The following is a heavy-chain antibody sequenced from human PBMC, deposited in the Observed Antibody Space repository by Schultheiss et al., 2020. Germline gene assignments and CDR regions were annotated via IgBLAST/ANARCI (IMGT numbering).Heavy chain of an antibody. CDR2: IYTSGST. J-gene: IGHJ4*02. CDR1: GGSISSGGYY. CDR3: ASLPGIANY. Sequence: SETLSLTCTVSGGSISSGGYYWSWIRQPAGKGLEWIGRIYTSGSTNYNPSLKSRVTISVDTSKNQFSLKLSSVTAADTAVYYCASLPGIANYWGRGTLVTVSS. V-gene: IGHV4-61*02. D-gene: IGHD6-13*01.